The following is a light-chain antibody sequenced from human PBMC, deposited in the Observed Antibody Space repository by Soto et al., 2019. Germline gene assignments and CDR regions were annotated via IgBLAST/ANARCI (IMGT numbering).Light chain of an antibody. Sequence: DIQMTQSPSTLSASVGDRVTITCRASHNIRTWLAWYQHKPGKAPQPLISDASNLESGVPSRFGGGGSGTEFTLTITSLQPDDSATYYCQQYNSFSWTFGQGTKVDIK. CDR2: DAS. V-gene: IGKV1-5*01. CDR1: HNIRTW. CDR3: QQYNSFSWT. J-gene: IGKJ1*01.